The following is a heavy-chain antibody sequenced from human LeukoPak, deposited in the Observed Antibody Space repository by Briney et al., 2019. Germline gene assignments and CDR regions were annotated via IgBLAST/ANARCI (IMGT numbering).Heavy chain of an antibody. Sequence: PGGSLRLSCAASGFTSSSYGMHWVRQAPGKGLEWVAVISYDGSNKYYADSVKGRFTISRDNSKNTLYLQMNSLRAEDTAVYYCAKGGYSGYDPSDYWGQGTLVTVSS. CDR2: ISYDGSNK. D-gene: IGHD5-12*01. CDR3: AKGGYSGYDPSDY. V-gene: IGHV3-30*18. CDR1: GFTSSSYG. J-gene: IGHJ4*02.